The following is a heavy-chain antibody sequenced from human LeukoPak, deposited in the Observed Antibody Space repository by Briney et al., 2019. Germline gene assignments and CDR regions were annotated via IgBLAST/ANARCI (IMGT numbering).Heavy chain of an antibody. Sequence: ASVTVSCKASGYTFTSYGISWGRQAPGQGLEWMGWISAYNGNTNYAQKLQGRVTMTTDTSTSTAYMELRSLRSDDPAVYYCARAPADIVVVPAATFDYWGQGPLVTVPS. D-gene: IGHD2-2*01. V-gene: IGHV1-18*01. J-gene: IGHJ4*02. CDR1: GYTFTSYG. CDR2: ISAYNGNT. CDR3: ARAPADIVVVPAATFDY.